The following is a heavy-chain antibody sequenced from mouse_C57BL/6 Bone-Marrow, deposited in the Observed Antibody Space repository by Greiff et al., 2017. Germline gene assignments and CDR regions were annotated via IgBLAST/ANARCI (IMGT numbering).Heavy chain of an antibody. CDR2: IHPNSGST. V-gene: IGHV1-64*01. CDR3: ARDYGSSPYWYFDV. Sequence: VQLQQSGAELVKPGASVKLSCKASGYTFTSYWMHWVKQRPGHGLEWIGMIHPNSGSTNYNEKFKSKDTLTVDKSSSTAYMQLSSQTSEDSAVYYCARDYGSSPYWYFDVWGTGTTVTVSS. D-gene: IGHD1-1*01. J-gene: IGHJ1*03. CDR1: GYTFTSYW.